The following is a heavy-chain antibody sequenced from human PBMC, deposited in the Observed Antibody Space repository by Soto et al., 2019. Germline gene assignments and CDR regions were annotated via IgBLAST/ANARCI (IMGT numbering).Heavy chain of an antibody. Sequence: VPSGAEVKKPGASVKVSCKASGYTFTSYGISWVRQAPGQGLEWMGWISAYNGNTNYAQKLQGRVTMTTDTSTSTAYMELRSLRSDDTAVYYCASSLLVGYGLEGESDWGQGTLVTVSS. CDR2: ISAYNGNT. J-gene: IGHJ4*02. CDR3: ASSLLVGYGLEGESD. CDR1: GYTFTSYG. D-gene: IGHD5-18*01. V-gene: IGHV1-18*01.